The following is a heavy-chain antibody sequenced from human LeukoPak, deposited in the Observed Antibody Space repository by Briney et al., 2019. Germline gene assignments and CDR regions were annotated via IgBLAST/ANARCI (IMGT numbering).Heavy chain of an antibody. J-gene: IGHJ4*02. CDR2: IYYSGST. Sequence: SETLSLTCTVSGGSISSYYWSWIRQPPGKGLEWIGYIYYSGSTNYNPSLKSRVTISVDTSKNQFSLKLSSVTAADTAVYYCARGFTGWVTSPIDYWGQGILVTVSS. CDR1: GGSISSYY. D-gene: IGHD2-2*01. CDR3: ARGFTGWVTSPIDY. V-gene: IGHV4-59*01.